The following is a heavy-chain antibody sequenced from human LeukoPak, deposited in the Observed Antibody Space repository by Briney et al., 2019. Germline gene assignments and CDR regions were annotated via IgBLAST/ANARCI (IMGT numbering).Heavy chain of an antibody. V-gene: IGHV4-4*07. CDR3: ARDLRVDIVLMVYAPSDAFDI. CDR1: GGSISSYY. D-gene: IGHD2-8*01. Sequence: PSETLSLTCTVSGGSISSYYWSWIRQPAGKGLEWIGRIYTSGSTNYNPSLKSRVTMSVDTSKNQFSLKLSSVTAADTAVYYCARDLRVDIVLMVYAPSDAFDIWGQGTMVTVSS. J-gene: IGHJ3*02. CDR2: IYTSGST.